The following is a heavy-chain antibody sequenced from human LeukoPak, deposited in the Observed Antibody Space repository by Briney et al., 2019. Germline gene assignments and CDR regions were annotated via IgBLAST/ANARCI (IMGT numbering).Heavy chain of an antibody. V-gene: IGHV1-2*02. CDR2: INPNSGGT. J-gene: IGHJ5*02. Sequence: ASVKVSCKASGYTFTGYYIHWVRQAPGQGLEWMGWINPNSGGTNYAQKFQGRVTMTRDTSISTAYMELSRLRSDDTAVYYCARAAISSWYGGWFDPWGQGTLVTVSS. CDR1: GYTFTGYY. CDR3: ARAAISSWYGGWFDP. D-gene: IGHD6-13*01.